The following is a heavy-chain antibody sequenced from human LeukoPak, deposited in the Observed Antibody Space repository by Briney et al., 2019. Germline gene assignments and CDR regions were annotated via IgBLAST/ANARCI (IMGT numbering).Heavy chain of an antibody. CDR1: GFTFSSYA. J-gene: IGHJ4*02. Sequence: GGSLRLSCAASGFTFSSYAMSWVRQAPGKGLEWVSVISAGGDSTYYADSVKGRFTISRDNSKNTLYLQMNSLRAEDTAIYYCAKLIAARGPGDYWGQGTLVTVSS. V-gene: IGHV3-23*01. CDR3: AKLIAARGPGDY. CDR2: ISAGGDST. D-gene: IGHD6-6*01.